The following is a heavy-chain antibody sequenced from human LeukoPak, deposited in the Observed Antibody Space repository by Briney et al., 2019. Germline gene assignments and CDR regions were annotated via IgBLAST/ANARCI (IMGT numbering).Heavy chain of an antibody. Sequence: PGGSLRLSCTASGFTFGDYAMSWVRQAPGKGLEWVSAISGSGGSTYYADSVKGRFTISRDNSKNTLYLQMNSLRAEDTAVYYCAKDRITMIVVVILDYWGQGTLVTVSS. CDR3: AKDRITMIVVVILDY. V-gene: IGHV3-23*01. CDR2: ISGSGGST. D-gene: IGHD3-22*01. J-gene: IGHJ4*02. CDR1: GFTFGDYA.